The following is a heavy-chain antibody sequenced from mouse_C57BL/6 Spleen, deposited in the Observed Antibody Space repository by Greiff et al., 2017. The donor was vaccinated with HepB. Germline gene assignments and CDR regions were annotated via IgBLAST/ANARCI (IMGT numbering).Heavy chain of an antibody. Sequence: EVQVVESGEGLVKPGGSLKLSCAASGFTFSSYAMSWVRQTPEKRLEWVAYISSGGDYIYYADTVKGRFTISRDNARNTLYLQMSSLKSEDTAMYYCTRDRGGYDGYYAMDYWGQGTSVTVSS. J-gene: IGHJ4*01. V-gene: IGHV5-9-1*02. CDR1: GFTFSSYA. CDR2: ISSGGDYI. CDR3: TRDRGGYDGYYAMDY. D-gene: IGHD2-2*01.